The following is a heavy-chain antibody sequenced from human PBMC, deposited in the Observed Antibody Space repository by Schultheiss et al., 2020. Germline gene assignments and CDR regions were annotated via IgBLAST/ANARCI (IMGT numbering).Heavy chain of an antibody. CDR2: INTDGSST. J-gene: IGHJ2*01. CDR1: GFTFSSYW. Sequence: GGSLRLSCAASGFTFSSYWMHWVRQAPGEGLVWVSRINTDGSSTYFADSVRGRFTISRDNAKNSLYLQMNSLRVEDTAVYYCARDLGSFDFFDLWGRGTLVTVSS. CDR3: ARDLGSFDFFDL. D-gene: IGHD3-9*01. V-gene: IGHV3-74*01.